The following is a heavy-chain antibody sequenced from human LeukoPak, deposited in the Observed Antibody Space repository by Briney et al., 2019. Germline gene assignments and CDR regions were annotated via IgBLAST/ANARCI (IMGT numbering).Heavy chain of an antibody. J-gene: IGHJ6*03. CDR2: IYTSGST. CDR3: AREGSMALMDYYYYMDV. CDR1: GGSISSYY. V-gene: IGHV4-4*07. D-gene: IGHD2/OR15-2a*01. Sequence: SETLSLTCTVSGGSISSYYWSWIRQPAGKGLEWNGRIYTSGSTNYNPSLKSRATMSVDTPKNQFSLKLTSVTAADTAVYYCAREGSMALMDYYYYMDVWGKGTTVTVSS.